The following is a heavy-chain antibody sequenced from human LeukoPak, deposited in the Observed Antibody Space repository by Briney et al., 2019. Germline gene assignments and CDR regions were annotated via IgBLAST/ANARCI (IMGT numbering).Heavy chain of an antibody. CDR3: ARLLLWFGESTYDAFDI. Sequence: PSETLSLTCTVSGGSISSYYWSWIRQPPGKGLEWIGYIYYSGSTNYNPSLKSRVTISVDTSKNQFSLKLSSVTAADTAVYYCARLLLWFGESTYDAFDIWGQGTMVTVSS. D-gene: IGHD3-10*01. V-gene: IGHV4-59*08. CDR1: GGSISSYY. J-gene: IGHJ3*02. CDR2: IYYSGST.